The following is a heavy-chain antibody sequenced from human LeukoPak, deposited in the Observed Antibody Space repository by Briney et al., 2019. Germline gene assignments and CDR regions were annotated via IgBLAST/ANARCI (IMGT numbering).Heavy chain of an antibody. Sequence: GGSLRLSCAASGFTFDDYGMSWVRQAPGKGLEWVAVLYSGGHTYYAGSVRGRFTISRDTSKNTLYLQTDSLRSEDTAEYYCARARCDSCGYGSWGQGTLVTVSS. CDR1: GFTFDDYG. CDR3: ARARCDSCGYGS. J-gene: IGHJ5*02. CDR2: LYSGGHT. D-gene: IGHD3-22*01. V-gene: IGHV3-66*02.